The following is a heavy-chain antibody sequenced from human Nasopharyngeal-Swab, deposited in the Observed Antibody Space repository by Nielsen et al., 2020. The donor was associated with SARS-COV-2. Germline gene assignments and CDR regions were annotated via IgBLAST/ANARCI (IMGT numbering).Heavy chain of an antibody. V-gene: IGHV3-23*03. D-gene: IGHD3-16*01. Sequence: GESLKISCAASGFTFSSYAMSWVRQAPGKGLEWVSVIYSGGSSTYYADSVKGRFTISRDNSKNTLYLQMNSLRAEDTAVYYCAKPPGDYVWGSYYFDYWAREPWSPSPQ. J-gene: IGHJ4*02. CDR1: GFTFSSYA. CDR3: AKPPGDYVWGSYYFDY. CDR2: IYSGGSST.